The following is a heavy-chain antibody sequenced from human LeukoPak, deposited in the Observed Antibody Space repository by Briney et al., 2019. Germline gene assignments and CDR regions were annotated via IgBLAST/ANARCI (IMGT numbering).Heavy chain of an antibody. V-gene: IGHV4-61*02. CDR2: IYTSGST. J-gene: IGHJ3*02. CDR3: ARGTMTDAFDI. CDR1: GGSNSSGSYY. Sequence: SQTLSLTCTVSGGSNSSGSYYWSWIRQPAGKGLEWIGRIYTSGSTNYNPSLKSRVTISVDTSKNQFSLKLSSVTAADTAVYYCARGTMTDAFDIWGQGTMVTVSS. D-gene: IGHD3-22*01.